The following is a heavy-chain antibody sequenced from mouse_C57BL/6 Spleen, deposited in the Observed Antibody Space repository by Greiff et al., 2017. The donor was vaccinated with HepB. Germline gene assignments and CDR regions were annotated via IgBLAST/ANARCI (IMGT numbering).Heavy chain of an antibody. Sequence: QVHVKQPGTELVKPGASVKLSCKASGYTFTSYWMHWVKQRPGQGLEWIGNINPSNGGTNYNEKFKSKATLTVDKSSSTAYMQLSSLTSEDSAVYYCARERVYSAFAYWGQGTLVTVSA. CDR1: GYTFTSYW. D-gene: IGHD2-12*01. CDR3: ARERVYSAFAY. CDR2: INPSNGGT. J-gene: IGHJ3*01. V-gene: IGHV1-53*01.